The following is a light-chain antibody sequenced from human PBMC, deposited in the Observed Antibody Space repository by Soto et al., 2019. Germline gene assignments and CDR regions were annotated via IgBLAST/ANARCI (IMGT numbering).Light chain of an antibody. CDR1: QTVSSY. V-gene: IGKV1-33*01. Sequence: DIQMTQSPTSLSASVGDTVTISCRASQTVSSYLNWYQQQPGKAPKLLIYSASTLQTGVPSRFSGSGSGTDFPLTINGLQQKDVEPYPCQQMLSPPSTLGKGTKLEIK. CDR3: QQMLSPPST. J-gene: IGKJ2*01. CDR2: SAS.